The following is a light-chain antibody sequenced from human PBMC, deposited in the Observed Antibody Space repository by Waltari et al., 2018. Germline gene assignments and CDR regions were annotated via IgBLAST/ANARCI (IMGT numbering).Light chain of an antibody. J-gene: IGKJ1*01. V-gene: IGKV3-15*01. CDR3: HQYKNWPPWT. Sequence: EIVVTQSPATLSLSPGERATLSCRASESVSTNVAWYQQKPGQPPSLLIYDASTRATGIPARFSGSGSGTEFTLSISILQSEDFAVYYCHQYKNWPPWTFGQGTKVEIK. CDR2: DAS. CDR1: ESVSTN.